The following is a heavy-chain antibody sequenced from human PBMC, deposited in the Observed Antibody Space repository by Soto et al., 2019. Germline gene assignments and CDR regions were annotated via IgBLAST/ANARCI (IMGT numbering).Heavy chain of an antibody. V-gene: IGHV1-69*12. CDR3: ARDRGPSSGYYPYWFDP. CDR2: IIPIFGTA. CDR1: VGTFSRYS. J-gene: IGHJ5*02. Sequence: QVQPVQSGAEVKKTGSSVKVSCKASVGTFSRYSITWVRQAPGQGLEWMGGIIPIFGTANYAQKFQGRVTITADESTSTAYMELSSLRSEDTAVYYCARDRGPSSGYYPYWFDPWGQGTLVTVSS. D-gene: IGHD3-22*01.